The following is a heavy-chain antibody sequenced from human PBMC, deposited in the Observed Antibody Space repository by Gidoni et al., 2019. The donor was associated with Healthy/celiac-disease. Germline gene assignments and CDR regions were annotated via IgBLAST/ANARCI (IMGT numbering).Heavy chain of an antibody. V-gene: IGHV3-23*04. Sequence: EVQLVESGGGLVQPGGSLRLSCAVSGFTFSSYGLSWGRQAPGKGLEGVSAISGSGGSTYYADSVKGRFTISRDNSKNMLYLQLNSLRAEDTAIYYCAKEMAEYSNSSQTIYWGQGTLVTVSS. J-gene: IGHJ4*02. D-gene: IGHD6-6*01. CDR1: GFTFSSYG. CDR2: ISGSGGST. CDR3: AKEMAEYSNSSQTIY.